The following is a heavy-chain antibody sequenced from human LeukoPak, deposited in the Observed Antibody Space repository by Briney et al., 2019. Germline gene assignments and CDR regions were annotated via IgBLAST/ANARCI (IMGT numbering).Heavy chain of an antibody. CDR1: GFTFSSDG. J-gene: IGHJ4*02. V-gene: IGHV3-30*18. Sequence: PGGSLRLSCAASGFTFSSDGMHWVRQAPGKGLEWVAVISYDGSNKYYADSVKGRFTISRDNSKNTLYLQMNSLRAEDTAVYYCAKDGPVWSYYTNFDYWGQGTLVTVSS. CDR3: AKDGPVWSYYTNFDY. D-gene: IGHD1-26*01. CDR2: ISYDGSNK.